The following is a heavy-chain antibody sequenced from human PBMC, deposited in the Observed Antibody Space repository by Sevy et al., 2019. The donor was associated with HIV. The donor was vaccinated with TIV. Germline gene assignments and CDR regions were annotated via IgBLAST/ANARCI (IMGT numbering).Heavy chain of an antibody. J-gene: IGHJ3*02. CDR2: IWYDGSNK. CDR1: GFTFSSYG. Sequence: GGSLRLSCAASGFTFSSYGMHWVRQAPGKGLEWVAVIWYDGSNKYYADSVKGRFTISRDNSKNTLYRQMNSLRAEDTAVYYCARGYGDYRIDAFDIWGQGTMVTVSS. CDR3: ARGYGDYRIDAFDI. D-gene: IGHD4-17*01. V-gene: IGHV3-33*01.